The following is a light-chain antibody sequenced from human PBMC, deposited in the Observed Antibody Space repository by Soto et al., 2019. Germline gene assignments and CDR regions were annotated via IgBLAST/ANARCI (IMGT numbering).Light chain of an antibody. CDR3: QQYSNWPLT. CDR1: QSISSK. Sequence: EIVMTQSPATLSVSPGERATLSCRASQSISSKLAWYQQKPGQAPNLLIYGASTRATGISARFSGSGSGTEFTLTISSLQSEDFAVYYCQQYSNWPLTFGGGTKVESK. CDR2: GAS. V-gene: IGKV3-15*01. J-gene: IGKJ4*01.